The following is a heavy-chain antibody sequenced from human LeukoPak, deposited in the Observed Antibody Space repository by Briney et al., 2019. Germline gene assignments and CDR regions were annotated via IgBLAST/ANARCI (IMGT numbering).Heavy chain of an antibody. J-gene: IGHJ6*03. CDR3: ARARGEGDSSGYYWGGWIYYYYYMDV. CDR1: GGSIGSSSYY. V-gene: IGHV4-61*01. CDR2: IYYSGST. D-gene: IGHD3-22*01. Sequence: KPSETLSLTCTVSGGSIGSSSYYWSWIRQPPGKGLEWIGYIYYSGSTNYNPSLKSRVTISVDTSKNQFSLKLSSVTAADTAVYYCARARGEGDSSGYYWGGWIYYYYYMDVWGKGTTVTISS.